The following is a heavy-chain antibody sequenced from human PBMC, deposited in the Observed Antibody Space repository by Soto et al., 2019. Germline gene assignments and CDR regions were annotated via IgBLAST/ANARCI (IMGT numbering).Heavy chain of an antibody. CDR3: ARDSQPYYYDSSGYYP. Sequence: NPSETLSLTCTVSGGSISSYYWSWIRQPAGKGLEWIGRIYTSGSTNYNPSLKSRVTMSVDTSKNQFSLKLSSVTAADTAVYYCARDSQPYYYDSSGYYPWGQGTLVTVSS. J-gene: IGHJ5*02. V-gene: IGHV4-4*07. CDR2: IYTSGST. CDR1: GGSISSYY. D-gene: IGHD3-22*01.